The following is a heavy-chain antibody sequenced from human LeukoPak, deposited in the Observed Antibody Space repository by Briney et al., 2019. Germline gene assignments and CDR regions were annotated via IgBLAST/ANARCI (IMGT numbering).Heavy chain of an antibody. CDR3: ARRHYDILTGYYSTDY. V-gene: IGHV1-18*01. Sequence: GASVKVSCKASGYTFTSYGISWVRQAPGHGLEWMGWISAYNGNTNYAQKLQGRVTMTTDTSTSTAYMELRSLRSDDTAVYYCARRHYDILTGYYSTDYWGQGTLVTVSS. J-gene: IGHJ4*02. CDR2: ISAYNGNT. D-gene: IGHD3-9*01. CDR1: GYTFTSYG.